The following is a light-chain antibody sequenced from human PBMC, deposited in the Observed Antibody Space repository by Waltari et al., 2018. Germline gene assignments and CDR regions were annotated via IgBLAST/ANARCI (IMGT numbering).Light chain of an antibody. J-gene: IGKJ1*01. CDR3: QQYATSWT. V-gene: IGKV3-20*01. CDR1: QIVRSNY. CDR2: GAS. Sequence: EIVFTQSPGSLSSSPGDRATLSCSSSQIVRSNYLAWYQQKPGQAPRLLIYGASSRATGIPDRFSGSGSGTDFTLTISRLEPEDFAVYYCQQYATSWTFGQGTKVEIK.